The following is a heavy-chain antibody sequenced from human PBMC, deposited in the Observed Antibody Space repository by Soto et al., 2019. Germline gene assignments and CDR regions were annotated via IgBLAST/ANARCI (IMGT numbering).Heavy chain of an antibody. D-gene: IGHD4-17*01. Sequence: SGESLKISCKGSGYSFTSYWIGWVRQMPGKGLEWMGIIYPGDSDTRYSPSFQGQVTMSADKSISTAYLQWNSLKASDTAMYYCARHLSRDYGYYFDNWGPGTLVTVSS. CDR3: ARHLSRDYGYYFDN. J-gene: IGHJ4*02. V-gene: IGHV5-51*01. CDR1: GYSFTSYW. CDR2: IYPGDSDT.